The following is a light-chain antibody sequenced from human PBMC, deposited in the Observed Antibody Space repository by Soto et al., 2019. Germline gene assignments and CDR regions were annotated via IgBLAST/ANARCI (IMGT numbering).Light chain of an antibody. CDR1: QTVTNH. V-gene: IGKV3-11*01. J-gene: IGKJ4*01. CDR3: QQRMHWPLT. Sequence: EIVLTQSPATLSLAPGGRATLSCRASQTVTNHLAWYQQKAGQPPRLLIFDASTRASGIPPRFSGSGSGTDFTLTISRVDPDDFAVYYCQQRMHWPLTFGGGTRVEIK. CDR2: DAS.